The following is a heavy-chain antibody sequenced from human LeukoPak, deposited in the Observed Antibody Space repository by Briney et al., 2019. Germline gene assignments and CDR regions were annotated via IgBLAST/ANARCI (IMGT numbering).Heavy chain of an antibody. D-gene: IGHD3-10*01. CDR3: ARGLGYYYGSGSYYNP. J-gene: IGHJ5*02. V-gene: IGHV4-34*01. CDR2: INHSGST. Sequence: GSLRLSCAASGFTFSSYSMNWVRQPPGKGLEWIGEINHSGSTNYNPSLKGRVTISVDTSKNQFSLKLSSVTAADTAVYYCARGLGYYYGSGSYYNPLGQGTLVTVSS. CDR1: GFTFSSYS.